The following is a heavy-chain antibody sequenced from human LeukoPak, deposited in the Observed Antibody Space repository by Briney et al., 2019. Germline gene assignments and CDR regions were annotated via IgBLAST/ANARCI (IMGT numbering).Heavy chain of an antibody. CDR2: ISSSSSYI. CDR1: GFTFSSYS. V-gene: IGHV3-21*01. D-gene: IGHD3-22*01. CDR3: ARDRGDSSGYSEFDY. Sequence: GSLRLSCAASGFTFSSYSMNWVRQAPGKGLEWVSSISSSSSYIYYADSVKGRFTISRDNAKNSLYLQMNSLRAEDTAVYYCARDRGDSSGYSEFDYWGQGTLVTVSS. J-gene: IGHJ4*02.